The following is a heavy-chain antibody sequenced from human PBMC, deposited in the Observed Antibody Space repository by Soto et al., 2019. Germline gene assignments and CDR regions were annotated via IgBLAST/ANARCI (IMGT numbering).Heavy chain of an antibody. CDR3: VRGGHGSGSYLGSS. V-gene: IGHV3-7*03. J-gene: IGHJ5*02. CDR2: IRQDGGAP. Sequence: PRGSLALSRVDPGFTFPTYWMSWCRQAPGKGLEWVANIRQDGGAPYYVASVKGRFTISRDNAKNSVYLQMDSLRVEDTAVYYCVRGGHGSGSYLGSSWGQGILVTVS. CDR1: GFTFPTYW. D-gene: IGHD3-10*01.